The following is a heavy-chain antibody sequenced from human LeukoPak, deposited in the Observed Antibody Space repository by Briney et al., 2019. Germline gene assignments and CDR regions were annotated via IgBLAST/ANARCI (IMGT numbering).Heavy chain of an antibody. CDR1: GFTFSSYS. V-gene: IGHV3-21*01. CDR2: ISSSSYI. J-gene: IGHJ4*02. Sequence: GGSLRLSCAASGFTFSSYSMNWVRQAPGKGLGWVSSISSSSYIYYADSVKGRFTISRDNAKNSLYLQMNSLRAEDTAVYYCARDGDTAMVTYYFDYWGQGTLVTVSS. CDR3: ARDGDTAMVTYYFDY. D-gene: IGHD5-18*01.